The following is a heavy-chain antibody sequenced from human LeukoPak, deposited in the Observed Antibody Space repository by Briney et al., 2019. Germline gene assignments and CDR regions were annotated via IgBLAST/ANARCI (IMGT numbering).Heavy chain of an antibody. J-gene: IGHJ4*02. CDR1: GFTVSSNY. D-gene: IGHD6-19*01. Sequence: GGCLRLSWAAAGFTVSSNYMSWVRQAPGKGLEWVSVIYSGGSTYYADSVKGRFTISRDNSKNTLYLQMNSLRAEDTAVYYCARVPSSGSTGYYFDYWGQGTLVTVSS. V-gene: IGHV3-66*01. CDR2: IYSGGST. CDR3: ARVPSSGSTGYYFDY.